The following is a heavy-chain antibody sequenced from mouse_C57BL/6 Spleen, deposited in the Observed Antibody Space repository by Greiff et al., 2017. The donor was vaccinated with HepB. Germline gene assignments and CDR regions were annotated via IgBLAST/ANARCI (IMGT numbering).Heavy chain of an antibody. CDR1: GYTFTSYW. D-gene: IGHD2-3*01. V-gene: IGHV1-64*01. J-gene: IGHJ2*01. CDR3: ARFYDGYYDYFDY. CDR2: IHPNSGST. Sequence: QVQLQQPGAELVKPGASVKLSCKASGYTFTSYWMHWVKQRPGQGLEWIGMIHPNSGSTNYNEKFKSKATLTVDKSSSTAYMQLSSLTSEDSAVYYCARFYDGYYDYFDYWGQGPTLTVSS.